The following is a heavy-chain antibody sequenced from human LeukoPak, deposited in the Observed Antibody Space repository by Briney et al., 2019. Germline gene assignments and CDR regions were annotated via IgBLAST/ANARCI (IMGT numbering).Heavy chain of an antibody. Sequence: ASVKVSCKASGYTFTGYYMHWVRQAPGQGLEWMGWINPNSGGTNYAQKFQGRVTMTRNTSISTAYMELSSLRSEDTAVYYCARVRDYHYVDTAMANWFDPWGQGTLVTVSS. CDR1: GYTFTGYY. CDR2: INPNSGGT. D-gene: IGHD5-18*01. V-gene: IGHV1-2*02. J-gene: IGHJ5*02. CDR3: ARVRDYHYVDTAMANWFDP.